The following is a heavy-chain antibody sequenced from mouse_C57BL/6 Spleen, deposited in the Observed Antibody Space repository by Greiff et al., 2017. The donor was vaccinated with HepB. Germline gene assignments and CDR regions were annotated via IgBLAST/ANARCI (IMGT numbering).Heavy chain of an antibody. D-gene: IGHD2-4*01. CDR1: GFNFSSYT. J-gene: IGHJ1*03. CDR3: ARSTPMITTDWYFDV. CDR2: ISGGGGNT. V-gene: IGHV5-9*04. Sequence: EVQVVESGGGLVKPGGSLKLSCAASGFNFSSYTMSWVRQTPEKRLEWVATISGGGGNTNYPDRVKGQVTISRDNAKNTLYLQMSSLTSEDTAVYYCARSTPMITTDWYFDVWGTGTTVTVSS.